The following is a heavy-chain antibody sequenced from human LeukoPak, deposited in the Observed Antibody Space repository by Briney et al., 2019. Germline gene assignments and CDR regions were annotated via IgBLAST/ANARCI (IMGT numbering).Heavy chain of an antibody. Sequence: SETLSLTCAVYGGSITGYYWSWLRETPGRGLEWVGEIHYTGATSYNPSLKSRATISTDTSKNQFSLRLSSVTAADTAVYYCARGNILTGYCFDFWGQGALVTVSS. CDR1: GGSITGYY. CDR3: ARGNILTGYCFDF. J-gene: IGHJ4*02. D-gene: IGHD3-9*01. CDR2: IHYTGAT. V-gene: IGHV4-34*01.